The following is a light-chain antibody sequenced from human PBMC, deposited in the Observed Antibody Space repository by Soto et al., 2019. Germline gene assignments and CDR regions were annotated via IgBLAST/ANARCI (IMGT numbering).Light chain of an antibody. CDR2: DAS. Sequence: EIVLTQSPATLSLSPGERATLSCRASQSVSSSLAWYQQKPSQAPRLLIYDASNRATGIPARFSGSGSGTDFTLTISSLEPEDFAVYYCQQRTKWRTFGQGTKVDIK. J-gene: IGKJ1*01. CDR1: QSVSSS. CDR3: QQRTKWRT. V-gene: IGKV3-11*01.